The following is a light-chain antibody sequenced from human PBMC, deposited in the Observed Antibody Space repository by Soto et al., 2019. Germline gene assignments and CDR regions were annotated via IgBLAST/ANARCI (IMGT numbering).Light chain of an antibody. V-gene: IGKV3-15*01. CDR3: QQYNNWPRAT. CDR1: QSVSSY. J-gene: IGKJ4*01. CDR2: RTS. Sequence: DIVLTQSPATLSLSPGERATLSCRASQSVSSYLAWYQQKPGQAPRLLMFRTSSRATGFPARFSGSGSGTEFNLTISSLQSEDFGVYYCQQYNNWPRATFGGGTKVDIK.